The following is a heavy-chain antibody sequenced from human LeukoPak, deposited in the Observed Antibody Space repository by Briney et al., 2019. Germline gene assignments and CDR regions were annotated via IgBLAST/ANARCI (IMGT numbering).Heavy chain of an antibody. Sequence: ASVKVSCKASGYTFTIYDINWVRQATGQGLEWMGWMNPNSGNTGYAQKFQGRVTMTRNTSISTAYMELSSLRSEDTAVYYCARAYYDSSGYYPRFDYWGQGTLVTVSS. J-gene: IGHJ4*02. D-gene: IGHD3-22*01. CDR1: GYTFTIYD. CDR3: ARAYYDSSGYYPRFDY. V-gene: IGHV1-8*01. CDR2: MNPNSGNT.